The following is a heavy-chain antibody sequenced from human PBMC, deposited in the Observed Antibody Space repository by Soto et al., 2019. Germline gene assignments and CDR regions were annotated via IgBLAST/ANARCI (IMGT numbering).Heavy chain of an antibody. CDR2: ICNDGSNK. Sequence: GGSLRLSCAASGFTFSSYGMHWVRQAPGKGLEWVAVICNDGSNKYYADSVKGRFTISRDNSKNKLYLQMNSLRAEDKDVAYCASGSIKWEPVSYFDYWGQGTLVTVSS. V-gene: IGHV3-33*01. CDR3: ASGSIKWEPVSYFDY. D-gene: IGHD1-26*01. J-gene: IGHJ4*02. CDR1: GFTFSSYG.